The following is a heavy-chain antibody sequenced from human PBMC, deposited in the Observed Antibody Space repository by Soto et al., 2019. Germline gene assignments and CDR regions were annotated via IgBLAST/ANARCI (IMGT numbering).Heavy chain of an antibody. V-gene: IGHV3-53*01. D-gene: IGHD3-16*02. J-gene: IGHJ4*02. CDR1: GFSVSFYY. Sequence: GGSLRLSCAASGFSVSFYYVTWVRQAPGQGLEWVSIIHSDGTTYYADSVKGRFTFSRDSSKNTVYLQMNSLRGEDTAVYYCARVRYSSFDFWGQGTLVTVSS. CDR3: ARVRYSSFDF. CDR2: IHSDGTT.